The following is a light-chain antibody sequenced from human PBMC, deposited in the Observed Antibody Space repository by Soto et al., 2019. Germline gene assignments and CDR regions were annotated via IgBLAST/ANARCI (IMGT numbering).Light chain of an antibody. CDR2: DNN. CDR1: SSNIGNNY. Sequence: QSVLTQPPSVSAAPGQKVTISCSGSSSNIGNNYVSWYQHLPGAAPKLLIYDNNKRSSGIPDRFSGSKSGTSATLDITGLQTGDEADYYCGTWDSTLSGVFGTGXKLTVL. J-gene: IGLJ1*01. V-gene: IGLV1-51*01. CDR3: GTWDSTLSGV.